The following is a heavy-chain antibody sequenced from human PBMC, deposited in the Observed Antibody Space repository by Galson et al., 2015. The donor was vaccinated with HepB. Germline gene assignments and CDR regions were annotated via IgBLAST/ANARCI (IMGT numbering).Heavy chain of an antibody. CDR3: AREWFGEFSWLGS. CDR2: TYYRSKWYN. CDR1: GDSVSSHSAA. Sequence: CAISGDSVSSHSAAWNWIRQSPSRGLEWLGRTYYRSKWYNDYAVSVKSRITINPDTSKNQFSLQLNSVTPDDAAVSYCAREWFGEFSWLGSWGQGTLVTVSS. V-gene: IGHV6-1*01. D-gene: IGHD3-10*01. J-gene: IGHJ4*02.